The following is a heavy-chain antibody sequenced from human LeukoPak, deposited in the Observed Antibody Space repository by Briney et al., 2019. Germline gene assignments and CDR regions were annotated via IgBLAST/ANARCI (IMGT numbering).Heavy chain of an antibody. CDR2: ISYDGSNK. Sequence: GGSLRLSCAASGFTFSSYGMHWVRQAPGKGLEWVAVISYDGSNKHYADSVKGRFTISRDNAKKTLYLEMNSLRMEDTAIYYCATSRVFDYWGQGTLVTVSS. CDR3: ATSRVFDY. CDR1: GFTFSSYG. J-gene: IGHJ4*02. V-gene: IGHV3-30*03.